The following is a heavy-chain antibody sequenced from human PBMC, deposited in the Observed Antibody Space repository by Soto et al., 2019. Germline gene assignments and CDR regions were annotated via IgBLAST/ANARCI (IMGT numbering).Heavy chain of an antibody. J-gene: IGHJ6*03. D-gene: IGHD1-1*01. Sequence: PSETLSLTCTVSGGSISSSSYYWGWIRQPPGKGLEWIGSIYYSGSTYYNPSLKSRVTISVDTSKNQFSLKLSSVTAADTAVYYCARRLDYMDVWGKGTTVTISS. CDR2: IYYSGST. V-gene: IGHV4-39*01. CDR3: ARRLDYMDV. CDR1: GGSISSSSYY.